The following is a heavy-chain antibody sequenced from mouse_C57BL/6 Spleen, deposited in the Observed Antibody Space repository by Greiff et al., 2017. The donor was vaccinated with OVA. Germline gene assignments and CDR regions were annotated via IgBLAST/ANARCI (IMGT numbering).Heavy chain of an antibody. CDR1: GYTFTSYW. CDR3: ASGTTSVVTRDY. CDR2: IHPNSGST. Sequence: QVQLQQPGAELVKPGASVKLSCKASGYTFTSYWMHWVKQRPGQGLEWIGMIHPNSGSTNDNEKFKSKATLTVDKSSSTAYMQLSSLTSEDSAVYYCASGTTSVVTRDYWGQGTTLTVSS. J-gene: IGHJ2*01. D-gene: IGHD1-1*01. V-gene: IGHV1-64*01.